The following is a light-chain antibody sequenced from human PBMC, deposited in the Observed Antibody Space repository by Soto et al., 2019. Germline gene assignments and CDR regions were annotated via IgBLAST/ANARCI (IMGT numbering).Light chain of an antibody. Sequence: DIQMTQSPSSLSASVGDRVTITCRTSQSISSYLNWYQQKPGEAPKLLIYAASSLQSGVPSRFSGSGSGTEFTLTISSLQPEDFATYYCLQHNSYPLTFGQGTKVDIK. V-gene: IGKV1-17*01. J-gene: IGKJ1*01. CDR1: QSISSY. CDR3: LQHNSYPLT. CDR2: AAS.